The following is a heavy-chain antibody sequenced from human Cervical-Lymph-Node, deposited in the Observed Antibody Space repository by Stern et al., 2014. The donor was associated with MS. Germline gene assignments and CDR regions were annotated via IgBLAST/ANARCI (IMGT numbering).Heavy chain of an antibody. J-gene: IGHJ4*02. CDR2: IWNDGSNP. D-gene: IGHD6-13*01. CDR3: ASAYSSSHYYFDY. Sequence: VQLVESGGGVVQPGRSLRLSCAASGFSFSRYAMHWVRQAPGKGLEWVALIWNDGSNPYYADSVTGRFTISRDNFKNTLYLQMSSLRAEDTAVYYCASAYSSSHYYFDYWGQGTLGTVSS. V-gene: IGHV3-33*01. CDR1: GFSFSRYA.